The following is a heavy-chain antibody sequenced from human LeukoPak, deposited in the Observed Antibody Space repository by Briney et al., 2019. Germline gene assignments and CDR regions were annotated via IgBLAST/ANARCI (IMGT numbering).Heavy chain of an antibody. D-gene: IGHD1-1*01. Sequence: SETLSLTCSVSGGSIGGYSWTWVRQPPGKRLEYIGYISYTGITYYNPSLKSRVTISVDTSKNQFSLKLSSVTAADTAVYYCARGDTTGNWFDPWGQGTLVTVSS. CDR1: GGSIGGYS. CDR3: ARGDTTGNWFDP. V-gene: IGHV4-59*12. CDR2: ISYTGIT. J-gene: IGHJ5*02.